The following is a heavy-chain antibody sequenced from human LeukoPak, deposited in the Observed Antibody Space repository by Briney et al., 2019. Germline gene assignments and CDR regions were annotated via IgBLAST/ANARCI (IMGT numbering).Heavy chain of an antibody. CDR3: ARDPLTGYLDY. Sequence: GASVEVSCKASGYTFTSYAIHWVRQAPGQRLEWMGWINAGNGNTKYSQKFQGRVTITRDTSASTAYMELSSLRSEDTAVHYCARDPLTGYLDYWGQGTLVTVSS. J-gene: IGHJ4*02. CDR1: GYTFTSYA. CDR2: INAGNGNT. D-gene: IGHD3-9*01. V-gene: IGHV1-3*01.